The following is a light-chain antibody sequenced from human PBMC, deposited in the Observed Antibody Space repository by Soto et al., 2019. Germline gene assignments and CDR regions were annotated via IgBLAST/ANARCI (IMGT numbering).Light chain of an antibody. V-gene: IGKV1-27*01. Sequence: DIQMTQSPSSLSASVGDRVTITCRASQGISNYLAWYQQKPGTVPKLLLSAASTLQTGLPSRFSGGGSGTHYTLTISRLQPEDVATYYCQKYNSAPWTFGQGTKVDIK. CDR3: QKYNSAPWT. CDR1: QGISNY. J-gene: IGKJ1*01. CDR2: AAS.